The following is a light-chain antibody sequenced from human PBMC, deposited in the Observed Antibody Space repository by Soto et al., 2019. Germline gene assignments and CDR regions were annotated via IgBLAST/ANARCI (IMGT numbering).Light chain of an antibody. CDR1: EGIGND. Sequence: AIQMTQSPSSLSASVGDRVTVTCRASEGIGNDLGWYQQRPGKAPKLLIYAASGLHSGVPSSFSGSGSDTDFTLTISSLQPEDCATYYCLQDRSYPRTFGKGAKV. CDR3: LQDRSYPRT. CDR2: AAS. J-gene: IGKJ1*01. V-gene: IGKV1-6*01.